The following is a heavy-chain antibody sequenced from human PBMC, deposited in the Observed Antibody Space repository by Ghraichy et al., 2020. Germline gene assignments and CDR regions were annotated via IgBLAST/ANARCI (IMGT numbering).Heavy chain of an antibody. V-gene: IGHV3-48*01. CDR3: ARDRGILTGQEGSDAFVI. CDR1: GFTFSSYS. D-gene: IGHD3-9*01. Sequence: GGSLRLSCAASGFTFSSYSMNWVRQAPGKGLEWVSYISSSSSTIYYADSVKGRFTISRDNSKNSLYLQMNSLRAEDTAVYYCARDRGILTGQEGSDAFVIGGQGTMVTVSS. CDR2: ISSSSSTI. J-gene: IGHJ3*02.